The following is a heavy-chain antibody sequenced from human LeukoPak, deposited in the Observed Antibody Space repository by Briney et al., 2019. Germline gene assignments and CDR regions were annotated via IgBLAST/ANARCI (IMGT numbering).Heavy chain of an antibody. D-gene: IGHD6-19*01. Sequence: PGGSLRLSCAASGFTFSAYAMHWVRQAPGKGLEHVSAIGADGGGTYYGNSAKGRFTISRDNSKNTLYLQMGSLRTEDMAVYYCARDLEGVAEYYFDFWGQGTLVTVSS. CDR1: GFTFSAYA. V-gene: IGHV3-64*01. CDR2: IGADGGGT. CDR3: ARDLEGVAEYYFDF. J-gene: IGHJ4*02.